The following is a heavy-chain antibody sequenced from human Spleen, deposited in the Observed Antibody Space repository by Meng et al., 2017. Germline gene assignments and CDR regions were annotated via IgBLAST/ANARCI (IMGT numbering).Heavy chain of an antibody. CDR1: GFTFSSCA. J-gene: IGHJ4*02. CDR2: ISPDGTRA. D-gene: IGHD4-17*01. Sequence: VQLVEAGGGVVQPGRSLRLSCAASGFTFSSCAMPWVRQAPGEGLECVAVISPDGTRAYYADSVNGRFTIFRDNSKNTFYLQMNSLRSDDTAVYYCATGGAYYFDYWGQGALVTVSS. CDR3: ATGGAYYFDY. V-gene: IGHV3-30-3*01.